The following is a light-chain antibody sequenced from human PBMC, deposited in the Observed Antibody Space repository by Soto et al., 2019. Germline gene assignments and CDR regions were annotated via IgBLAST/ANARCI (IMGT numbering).Light chain of an antibody. CDR2: DDS. V-gene: IGLV3-21*02. CDR1: NIGSKN. Sequence: SYELTQPPSLSAAPGQTARMTCGGDNIGSKNVHWYQQKAGQAPKLVDYDDSDRPSGTPERFSGSNSGNTATLTISGVEAGDEADYYCQVYDARRDHVVFGGGTKLTVL. J-gene: IGLJ2*01. CDR3: QVYDARRDHVV.